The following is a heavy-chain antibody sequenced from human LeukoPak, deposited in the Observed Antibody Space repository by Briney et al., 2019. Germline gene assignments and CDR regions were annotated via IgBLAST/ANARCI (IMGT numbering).Heavy chain of an antibody. CDR2: IYYSGTT. Sequence: SETLSLTCTVSGSSVSSGNLYWYWIRQPPEKGLEWIGYIYYSGTTNYNPSLKSRVTISLDTSKNQFSLKLNSVTAADTAVYYCARSGLRSYYDSRDHFDYWGQGTLVTVSS. J-gene: IGHJ4*02. CDR3: ARSGLRSYYDSRDHFDY. D-gene: IGHD3-22*01. V-gene: IGHV4-61*01. CDR1: GSSVSSGNLY.